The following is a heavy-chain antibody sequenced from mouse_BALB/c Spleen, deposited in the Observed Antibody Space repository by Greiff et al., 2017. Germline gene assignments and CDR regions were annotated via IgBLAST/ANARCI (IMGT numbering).Heavy chain of an antibody. CDR2: IDPFNGGT. CDR1: GYSFTSYY. D-gene: IGHD2-10*02. CDR3: ARKGGYGNFYAMDY. V-gene: IGHV1S135*01. Sequence: VQLQQSGPELMKPGASVKISCKASGYSFTSYYMHWVKQSHGESLEWIGYIDPFNGGTSYNQKFKGKATLTVDKSSSTAYMHLSSLTSEDTAVYYCARKGGYGNFYAMDYWGQGTSVTVSA. J-gene: IGHJ4*01.